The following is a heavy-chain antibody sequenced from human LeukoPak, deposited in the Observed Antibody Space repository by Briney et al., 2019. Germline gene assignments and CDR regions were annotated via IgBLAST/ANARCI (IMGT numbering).Heavy chain of an antibody. CDR1: GFTFSSYA. J-gene: IGHJ4*02. D-gene: IGHD3-22*01. V-gene: IGHV3-23*01. CDR2: ISGSGGRT. CDR3: AKYYYDSSGYSSRRLWYFDY. Sequence: GGSLRLSCAASGFTFSSYAMSWVRQAPGKGLEWVSAISGSGGRTYYADSVKGRFTISRDNSKNTLYLQMNSLRAEDTAVYYCAKYYYDSSGYSSRRLWYFDYWGQGTLVTVSS.